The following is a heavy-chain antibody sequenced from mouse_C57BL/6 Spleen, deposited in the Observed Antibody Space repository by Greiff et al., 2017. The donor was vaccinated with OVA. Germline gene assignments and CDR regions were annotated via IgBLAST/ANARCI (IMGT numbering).Heavy chain of an antibody. CDR2: IRNKANGYTT. CDR3: ARGTGPFDY. Sequence: EVQRVESGGGLVQPGGSLSLSCAASGFTFTDYYMSWVRQPPGKALEWLGFIRNKANGYTTEYSASVKGRFTISRDNSQSILYLQMNALRAEDSATYYCARGTGPFDYWGQGTTLTVSS. J-gene: IGHJ2*01. D-gene: IGHD4-1*01. CDR1: GFTFTDYY. V-gene: IGHV7-3*01.